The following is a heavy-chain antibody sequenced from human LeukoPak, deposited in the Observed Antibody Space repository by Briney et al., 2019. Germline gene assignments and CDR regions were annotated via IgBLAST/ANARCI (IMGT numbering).Heavy chain of an antibody. CDR3: ARGYWFGP. J-gene: IGHJ5*02. Sequence: PGGSLRLSCAVSGFTLSSYWMSWVRQAPGKGLEWVANIKHDGSETYYLDSLKGRFTISRDNAKNSLYLQMNSLRAEDTAVYYCARGYWFGPWGQGTLVTVSS. CDR2: IKHDGSET. D-gene: IGHD2-15*01. CDR1: GFTLSSYW. V-gene: IGHV3-7*02.